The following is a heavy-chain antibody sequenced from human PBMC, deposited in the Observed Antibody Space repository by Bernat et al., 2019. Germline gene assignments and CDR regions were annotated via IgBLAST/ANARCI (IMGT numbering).Heavy chain of an antibody. CDR1: GFTFSSYA. Sequence: QVQLVESGGGVVQPGRSLRLSCPASGFTFSSYAMHWVRQAPGKGLEWVAVISYDGSNKYYADSVKGRFTISRDNSKNTLYLQMNSLRAEDTAVYYCARDEYGLGSSWYDYWGQGTLVTVSS. V-gene: IGHV3-30-3*01. D-gene: IGHD6-13*01. J-gene: IGHJ4*02. CDR3: ARDEYGLGSSWYDY. CDR2: ISYDGSNK.